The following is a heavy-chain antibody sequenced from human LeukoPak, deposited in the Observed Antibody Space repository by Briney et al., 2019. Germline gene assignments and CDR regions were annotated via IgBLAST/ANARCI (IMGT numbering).Heavy chain of an antibody. D-gene: IGHD6-13*01. CDR2: IKPDGSVG. CDR3: TQNLVAAAGDH. Sequence: GGSLRLSCAASGFTFSNNWMTWVRQAPGKGLEWVANIKPDGSVGYYVDSVRGRFIISRDNAGNSLYLQMNSLRVEDTAVYYCTQNLVAAAGDHWGQGTLLIVSS. J-gene: IGHJ4*02. V-gene: IGHV3-7*01. CDR1: GFTFSNNW.